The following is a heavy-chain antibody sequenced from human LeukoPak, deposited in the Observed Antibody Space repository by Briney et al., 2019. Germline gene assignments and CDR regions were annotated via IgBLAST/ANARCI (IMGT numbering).Heavy chain of an antibody. D-gene: IGHD3-22*01. CDR1: GFTLSSIH. CDR3: ARGSGYYLGNY. Sequence: PGGSLRLSCAASGFTLSSIHMSWVRQAPGKGLEWVSVIYGGGSTYYADSVKGRFTISRDNSKNTLYLQMSSLRAEDTAVYYCARGSGYYLGNYWGQGTLVTVSS. J-gene: IGHJ4*02. CDR2: IYGGGST. V-gene: IGHV3-53*01.